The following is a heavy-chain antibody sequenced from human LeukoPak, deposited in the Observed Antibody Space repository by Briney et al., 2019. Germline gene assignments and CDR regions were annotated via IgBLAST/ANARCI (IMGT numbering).Heavy chain of an antibody. D-gene: IGHD2-21*01. J-gene: IGHJ4*02. Sequence: SQTLSLTCAVSGDSISSGGYSWSWIRLPPGKGLEWIGYIYHSGSTYYNPSLKSRVTISVDRSKNQFSLELSSVTAADTAVYYCARGVGGAAQGFDYWGQGTLVTVSS. V-gene: IGHV4-30-2*01. CDR3: ARGVGGAAQGFDY. CDR2: IYHSGST. CDR1: GDSISSGGYS.